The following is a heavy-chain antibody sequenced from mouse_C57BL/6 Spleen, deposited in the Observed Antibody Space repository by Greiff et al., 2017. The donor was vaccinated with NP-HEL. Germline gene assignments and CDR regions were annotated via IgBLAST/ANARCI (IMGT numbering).Heavy chain of an antibody. CDR2: ISSGGDYI. V-gene: IGHV5-9-1*02. D-gene: IGHD2-2*01. CDR3: TGVFMVTNAMDY. CDR1: GFTFSSYA. Sequence: EVQVVESGEGLVKPGGSLKLSCAASGFTFSSYAMSWVRQTPEKRLEWVAYISSGGDYIYYADTVKGQFTSSRDNARNTLYLQMSSLKSEDTAMYYCTGVFMVTNAMDYLGQGTSVTVSS. J-gene: IGHJ4*01.